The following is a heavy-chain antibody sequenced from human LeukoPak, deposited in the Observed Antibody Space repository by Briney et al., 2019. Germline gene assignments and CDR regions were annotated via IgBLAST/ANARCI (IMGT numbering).Heavy chain of an antibody. D-gene: IGHD2-2*01. Sequence: PSETLSLTCTVSGGSISSGGYYWSWIRQHPGKGLEWIGYIYYSGSTYYNPSLKSRVTISVDTSKNQFSLKLSSVTAADTAVYYCARQKCSSTSCYADYWGQGTLVTVSS. CDR1: GGSISSGGYY. V-gene: IGHV4-31*03. CDR3: ARQKCSSTSCYADY. CDR2: IYYSGST. J-gene: IGHJ4*02.